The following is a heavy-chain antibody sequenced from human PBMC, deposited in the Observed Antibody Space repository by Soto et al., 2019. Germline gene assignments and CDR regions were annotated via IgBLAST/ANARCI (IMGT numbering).Heavy chain of an antibody. CDR1: GFTFSAHA. D-gene: IGHD1-26*01. Sequence: QVQLMDSGGGVVQPGRSLRLSCEASGFTFSAHAMHWVRQAPGKGLEWVAVIWYDGSNKYYVDSVKGRFTISRDNSKNTLYLQMNSLRGEDTAVYYCARDTLTGYSISGYFDQWGQGTLVTVSS. CDR3: ARDTLTGYSISGYFDQ. CDR2: IWYDGSNK. V-gene: IGHV3-33*01. J-gene: IGHJ4*02.